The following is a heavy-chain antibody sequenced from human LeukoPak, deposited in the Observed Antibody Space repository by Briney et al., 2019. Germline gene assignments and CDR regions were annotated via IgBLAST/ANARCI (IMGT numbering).Heavy chain of an antibody. CDR1: GYTFTGYY. J-gene: IGHJ4*02. V-gene: IGHV1-2*02. CDR3: AIIVATIGPFDY. Sequence: AASVKVSCKASGYTFTGYYMHWVRQAPGQGLEWMGWINPNSGGTNYAQKFQGRFTMTRDTSISTAYMELSRLRSDDTAVYYCAIIVATIGPFDYWGQGTLVTVSS. D-gene: IGHD5-12*01. CDR2: INPNSGGT.